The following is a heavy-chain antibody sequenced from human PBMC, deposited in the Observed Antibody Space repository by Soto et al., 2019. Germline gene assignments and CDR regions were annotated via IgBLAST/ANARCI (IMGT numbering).Heavy chain of an antibody. CDR2: ISPYNGNT. CDR1: GHTFSTYG. J-gene: IGHJ6*02. D-gene: IGHD7-27*01. Sequence: GASVKVSCKASGHTFSTYGINWVRQAPGQGLEWMGWISPYNGNTNYAQKFQGRATMTTDTSTSTAYMELRSLRSEDTAVYYCARNLLTANAGEPQPDPESPGPDYYYYYGMDVWGQGTTVTVSS. CDR3: ARNLLTANAGEPQPDPESPGPDYYYYYGMDV. V-gene: IGHV1-18*01.